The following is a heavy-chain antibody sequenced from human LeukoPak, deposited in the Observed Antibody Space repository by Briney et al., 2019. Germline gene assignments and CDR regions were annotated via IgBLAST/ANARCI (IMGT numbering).Heavy chain of an antibody. CDR3: AKKGYYYGSGSSY. D-gene: IGHD3-10*01. V-gene: IGHV3-21*04. CDR2: ISSSSSYI. Sequence: GGSLRLSCAASGFTFSSYSMNWVRQAPGKGLEWVSSISSSSSYIYYADSVKGRFTISRDNSKNTLYLQMNSLRAEDTAVYYCAKKGYYYGSGSSYWGQGTLVTVSS. J-gene: IGHJ4*02. CDR1: GFTFSSYS.